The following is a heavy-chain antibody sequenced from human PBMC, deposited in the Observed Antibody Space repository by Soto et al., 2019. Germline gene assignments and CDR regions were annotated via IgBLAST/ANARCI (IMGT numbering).Heavy chain of an antibody. CDR1: GGSISSYY. J-gene: IGHJ3*02. CDR3: ARDQSGLGIERFTGAFDI. Sequence: SETLSLTCTVSGGSISSYYWSWIRQPAGKGLEWIGRIYTSGSTNYNPSLKSRVTMPVDTSKNQFSLKLSSVTAADTAVYYCARDQSGLGIERFTGAFDIWGQGTMVTVSS. V-gene: IGHV4-4*07. CDR2: IYTSGST. D-gene: IGHD7-27*01.